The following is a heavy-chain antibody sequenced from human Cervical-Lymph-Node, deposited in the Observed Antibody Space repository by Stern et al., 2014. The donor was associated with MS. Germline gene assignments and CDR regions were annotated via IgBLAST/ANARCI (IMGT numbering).Heavy chain of an antibody. Sequence: WGRRGPGKGLEWVALISYDGRDKYYTDSVKGRFTVSRDNSNNTVDLEMNSLRLEDTAVYYCAKGGSGSYLDWGQGSLVTVSS. J-gene: IGHJ4*02. D-gene: IGHD1-26*01. V-gene: IGHV3-30-3*02. CDR2: ISYDGRDK. CDR3: AKGGSGSYLD.